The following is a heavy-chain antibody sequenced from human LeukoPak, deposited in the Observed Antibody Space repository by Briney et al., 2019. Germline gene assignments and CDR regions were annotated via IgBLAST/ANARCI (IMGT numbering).Heavy chain of an antibody. CDR1: GFTFSSYA. CDR3: AKVGDTGDISV. J-gene: IGHJ4*02. CDR2: IYSGGST. Sequence: GGSLRLSCAASGFTFSSYAMSWVRQAPGKGLEWVSVIYSGGSTYYADSVKGRFTISRDNSKNTLYLQMNSLRAEDTAVYYCAKVGDTGDISVWGQGTLVTVSS. V-gene: IGHV3-23*03. D-gene: IGHD7-27*01.